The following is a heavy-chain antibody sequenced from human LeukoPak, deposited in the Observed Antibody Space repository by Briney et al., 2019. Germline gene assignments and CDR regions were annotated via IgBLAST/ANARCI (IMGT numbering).Heavy chain of an antibody. CDR3: AGGTNYGGPDY. J-gene: IGHJ4*02. V-gene: IGHV4-34*01. CDR1: GESFSGYY. D-gene: IGHD4-23*01. Sequence: SETLSLTCGVYGESFSGYYWSWIRQPPGKGLEWIGEINHSGSTNYKSSLKSRVTISLDTSKNQFSLKLTSVTAADTAVYYCAGGTNYGGPDYWGQGTLVTVSS. CDR2: INHSGST.